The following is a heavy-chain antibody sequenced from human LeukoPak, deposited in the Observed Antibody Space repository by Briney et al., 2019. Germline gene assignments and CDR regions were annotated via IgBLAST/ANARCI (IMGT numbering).Heavy chain of an antibody. V-gene: IGHV1-69*10. CDR3: ARERRPYYYDSSGYFATAFDY. Sequence: SVTVSCKASGGTFSSYAISWVRQAPGQGLEGMGRIIPILGIANYAQKFQGRVTITADKSTSTAYMELSSLRSEDTAVYYCARERRPYYYDSSGYFATAFDYWGQGTLVTVSS. J-gene: IGHJ4*02. CDR2: IIPILGIA. D-gene: IGHD3-22*01. CDR1: GGTFSSYA.